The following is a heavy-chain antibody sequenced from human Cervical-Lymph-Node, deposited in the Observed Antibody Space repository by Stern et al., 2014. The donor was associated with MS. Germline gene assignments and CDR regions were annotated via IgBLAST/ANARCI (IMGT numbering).Heavy chain of an antibody. V-gene: IGHV7-4-1*02. CDR2: INTKTGNP. Sequence: QVQLVESGSELKKPGASVNVSCTAAGYIFTAYAMNWVRQAPGQGLEWMGWINTKTGNPTYAQCFTGRFVFSLDTSVSKAFLQINSLKAEDTAVYYCARGSDGAAMPYWGQGSLVTVSS. CDR1: GYIFTAYA. J-gene: IGHJ4*02. D-gene: IGHD3-16*01. CDR3: ARGSDGAAMPY.